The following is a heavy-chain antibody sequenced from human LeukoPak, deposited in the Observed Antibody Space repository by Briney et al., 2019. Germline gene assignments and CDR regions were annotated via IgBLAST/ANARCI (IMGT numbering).Heavy chain of an antibody. D-gene: IGHD3-10*01. J-gene: IGHJ3*02. CDR3: TKSDGYGLIRI. CDR2: IYSSGST. CDR1: GGSIRGYY. Sequence: SETLSLTCNVSGGSIRGYYWSWIRQPPGKGLEWIGYIYSSGSTNYNPSLKSRVTMSVDTSKNQFSLKVSSMTAADTAAYYCTKSDGYGLIRICGRGTMVTVSS. V-gene: IGHV4-59*12.